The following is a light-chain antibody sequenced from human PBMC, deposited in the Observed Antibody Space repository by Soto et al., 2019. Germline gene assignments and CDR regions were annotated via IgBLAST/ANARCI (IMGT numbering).Light chain of an antibody. V-gene: IGKV3-11*01. CDR2: DTS. CDR3: QHLRNFLFT. CDR1: QSVSSY. J-gene: IGKJ3*01. Sequence: EIVLTQSPATLSLSPGERATLSCRASQSVSSYLAWYQQKPGQAPRLLIYDTSSRATGIPARFSGSGSGTDFTLTISSLEPEDFAVYYCQHLRNFLFTFGPGTKVDI.